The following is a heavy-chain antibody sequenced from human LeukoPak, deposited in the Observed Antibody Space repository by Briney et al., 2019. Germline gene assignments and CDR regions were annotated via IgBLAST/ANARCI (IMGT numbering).Heavy chain of an antibody. V-gene: IGHV3-53*01. J-gene: IGHJ3*02. Sequence: GGSLRLSCAASGFTVSSNYMSWVRQAPGKGLEWVSVIYSGGSTYYADSVKGRFTISRDNSKNTLYLQMNSLRAEDTAAYYCARDRPYGSGSRAFDIWGKGTMVTVSS. CDR2: IYSGGST. CDR1: GFTVSSNY. D-gene: IGHD3-10*01. CDR3: ARDRPYGSGSRAFDI.